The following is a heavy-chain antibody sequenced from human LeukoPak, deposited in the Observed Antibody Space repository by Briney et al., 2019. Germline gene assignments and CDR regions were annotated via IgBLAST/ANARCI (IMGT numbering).Heavy chain of an antibody. CDR3: ARGRYSSSSNWFDP. Sequence: GGSLRLSCAASGFTVSSNYMNWVRQAPGKGLEWVSVLYSAGNTFYADSVKGRFTISRDNSKNTLYLQMNSLRSEDTAVYYCARGRYSSSSNWFDPWGQGTLVTVSS. CDR1: GFTVSSNY. D-gene: IGHD6-6*01. CDR2: LYSAGNT. J-gene: IGHJ5*02. V-gene: IGHV3-53*05.